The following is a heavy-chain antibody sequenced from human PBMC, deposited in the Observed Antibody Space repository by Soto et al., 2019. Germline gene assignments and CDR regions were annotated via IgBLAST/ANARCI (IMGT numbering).Heavy chain of an antibody. V-gene: IGHV1-18*01. J-gene: IGHJ5*02. Sequence: SVKVSCKAAGYRFTSSGINWVRQAPGQGLEWMGWISTYNGNTEYAQKFQGRVTMTTDTSTTTAYMELSSLKYDDTAVYYCARYSRQLPGSWFHPWGPAPSVTVSS. CDR3: ARYSRQLPGSWFHP. CDR1: GYRFTSSG. CDR2: ISTYNGNT. D-gene: IGHD2-2*01.